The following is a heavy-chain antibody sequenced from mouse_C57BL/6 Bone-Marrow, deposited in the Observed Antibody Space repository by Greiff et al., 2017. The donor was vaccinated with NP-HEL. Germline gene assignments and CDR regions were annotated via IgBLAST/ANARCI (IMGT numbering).Heavy chain of an antibody. V-gene: IGHV1-19*01. J-gene: IGHJ3*01. CDR2: INPYNGGT. Sequence: EVQLQQSGPVLVKPGASVKMSCKASGYTFTDYYMNWVKQSHGKSLEWIGVINPYNGGTSYNQKFKGKATLTVDKSSSTAYMELNSLTSEDSAVYYCARVPITTVVAPASYWGQGTLVTVSA. D-gene: IGHD1-1*01. CDR1: GYTFTDYY. CDR3: ARVPITTVVAPASY.